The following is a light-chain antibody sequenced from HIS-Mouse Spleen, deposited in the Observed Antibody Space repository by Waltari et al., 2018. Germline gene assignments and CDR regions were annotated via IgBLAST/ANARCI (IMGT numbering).Light chain of an antibody. Sequence: QSALTQPASASGSPGQSITISCTGTSSDVGSYNLVSWYQKHPGKAPKFMIYEGSKRPSGVSNRFSGSKSGNTASLTISGLQAEDEADYYCCSYAGSSTYVFGTGTKVTVL. CDR2: EGS. CDR1: SSDVGSYNL. V-gene: IGLV2-23*01. CDR3: CSYAGSSTYV. J-gene: IGLJ1*01.